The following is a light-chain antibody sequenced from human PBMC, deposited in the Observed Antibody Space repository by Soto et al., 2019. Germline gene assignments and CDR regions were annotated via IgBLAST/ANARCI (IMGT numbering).Light chain of an antibody. Sequence: EIVLTQSPGPLSLSPGERATLSCRASPSVSSSYLAWYRQRPVQSPRLLLYCASIRATGIPDRFSGSGSGTDITLTISRLDLEDFAAYYWQQFGSSPSFGTGTKVH. J-gene: IGKJ3*01. CDR2: CAS. CDR3: QQFGSSPS. V-gene: IGKV3-20*01. CDR1: PSVSSSY.